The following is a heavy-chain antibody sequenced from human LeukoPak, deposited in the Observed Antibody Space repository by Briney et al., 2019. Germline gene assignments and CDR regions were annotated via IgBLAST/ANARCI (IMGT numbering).Heavy chain of an antibody. CDR2: IYPGDSDT. J-gene: IGHJ5*02. V-gene: IGHV5-51*01. CDR3: ARSYYYDVSSHDA. Sequence: PGESLKISCKGSGYIFSNYWIGWVRQMPGKGLEWMGIIYPGDSDTRYSPSFQGQVTISADKSISTAYLQWNSLKASDTAMYYCARSYYYDVSSHDAWGQGTLVIVSS. D-gene: IGHD3-22*01. CDR1: GYIFSNYW.